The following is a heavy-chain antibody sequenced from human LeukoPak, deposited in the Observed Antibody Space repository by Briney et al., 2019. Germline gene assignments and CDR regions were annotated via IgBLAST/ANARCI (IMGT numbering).Heavy chain of an antibody. D-gene: IGHD2-15*01. Sequence: GGSLRLSCEASGFTFSSYNMNWVRQAPGKGLEWVSSISSSSSFIYYADSVKGRFTISRDNAKNSLYLQMNSLRAEDTAVYYCARDLFGCSGGSCYPGFDYWGQGTLVTVSS. J-gene: IGHJ4*02. CDR1: GFTFSSYN. V-gene: IGHV3-21*01. CDR2: ISSSSSFI. CDR3: ARDLFGCSGGSCYPGFDY.